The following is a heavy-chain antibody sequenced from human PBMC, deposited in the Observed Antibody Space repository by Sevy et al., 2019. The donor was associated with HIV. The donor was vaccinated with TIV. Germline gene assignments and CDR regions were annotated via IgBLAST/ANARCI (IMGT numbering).Heavy chain of an antibody. CDR3: ARSGDDSSGFYYWWFDP. CDR2: INWNGGSI. D-gene: IGHD3-22*01. J-gene: IGHJ5*02. Sequence: GGSLRLSCAASGFTFDDYGMSWVRQAPGKGLEWVSGINWNGGSISYADSVRGRFTISRENAKNSLYLQMNSLRAEDTAFYYCARSGDDSSGFYYWWFDPWGQGTLVTVSS. CDR1: GFTFDDYG. V-gene: IGHV3-20*04.